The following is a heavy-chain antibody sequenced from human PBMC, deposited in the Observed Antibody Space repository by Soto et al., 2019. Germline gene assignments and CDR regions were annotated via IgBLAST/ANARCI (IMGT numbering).Heavy chain of an antibody. CDR3: ARIGTASNSDY. Sequence: QVQLVESGGALVKPGGSLRLSCAASGFSFRDYYMSWIRQAPGKGLEWISYISGSGNTIYYADSVKGRFIISRDNAKNSLFLQMNSLRADDTAIYYCARIGTASNSDYWGQGTLVTVSS. V-gene: IGHV3-11*01. J-gene: IGHJ4*02. CDR1: GFSFRDYY. D-gene: IGHD4-4*01. CDR2: ISGSGNTI.